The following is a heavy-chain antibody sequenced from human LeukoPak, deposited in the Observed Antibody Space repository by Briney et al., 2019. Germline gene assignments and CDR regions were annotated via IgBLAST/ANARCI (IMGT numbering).Heavy chain of an antibody. Sequence: SETLSLTCTVSGGHISTYYWSWIRQAPGKGLEWIGYIYYSGSTKYNPSLKSRVTISVDTSKNQFSLKLSSVTAADTAVYFCARGFTDSIWYLDYWGQGTLVTVSS. CDR2: IYYSGST. CDR3: ARGFTDSIWYLDY. D-gene: IGHD3-22*01. V-gene: IGHV4-59*01. CDR1: GGHISTYY. J-gene: IGHJ4*02.